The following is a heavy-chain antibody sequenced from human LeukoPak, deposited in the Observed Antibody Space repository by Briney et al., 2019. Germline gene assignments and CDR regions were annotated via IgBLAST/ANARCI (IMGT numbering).Heavy chain of an antibody. D-gene: IGHD1-26*01. CDR2: ISGSGGST. CDR1: GFTFSSYA. V-gene: IGHV3-23*01. CDR3: ANRAINTGTYYIFDY. J-gene: IGHJ4*02. Sequence: GGSLRLSCAASGFTFSSYAMSWVRQAPGKGLEWVSAISGSGGSTYYADSVKGRFTISRDNSKNTVYLQLSSLRAGDKAIYYCANRAINTGTYYIFDYWGQGTLVTVSS.